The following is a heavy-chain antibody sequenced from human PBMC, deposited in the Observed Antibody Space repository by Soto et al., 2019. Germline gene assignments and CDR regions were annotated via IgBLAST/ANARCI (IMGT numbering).Heavy chain of an antibody. D-gene: IGHD5-18*01. CDR1: GFTFSSYA. V-gene: IGHV3-30-3*01. Sequence: LRLSCAASGFTFSSYAVHWVRQAPGKGLEWVAVISYDGSTKYYADSLKGRFTISRDNSKNTVYLQMNSLRAEDTAVYYCARDGTAMALNWFDPWGQGALVTVSS. CDR2: ISYDGSTK. J-gene: IGHJ5*02. CDR3: ARDGTAMALNWFDP.